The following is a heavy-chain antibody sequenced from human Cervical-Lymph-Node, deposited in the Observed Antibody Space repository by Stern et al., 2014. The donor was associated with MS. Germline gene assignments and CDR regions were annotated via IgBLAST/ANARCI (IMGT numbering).Heavy chain of an antibody. CDR3: AKAPPPVGLEGPDY. CDR1: GFTFSSHA. Sequence: EVQLVESGGGLVQPGGSLRLSCAASGFTFSSHAMNWVRQAPGKGLEWVSAISGGAGTSYYSDSVKGRFTISRDNSKHTLFLHMNSLRVEDTAVYYCAKAPPPVGLEGPDYWGQGTLVTVSS. D-gene: IGHD5-24*01. V-gene: IGHV3-23*04. CDR2: ISGGAGTS. J-gene: IGHJ4*02.